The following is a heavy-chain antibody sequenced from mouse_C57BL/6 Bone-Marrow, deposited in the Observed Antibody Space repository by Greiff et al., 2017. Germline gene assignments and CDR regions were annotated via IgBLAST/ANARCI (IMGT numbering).Heavy chain of an antibody. V-gene: IGHV5-2*01. CDR1: EYEFPSHD. Sequence: EVKLMESGGGLVQPGESLKLSCESTEYEFPSHDMSWVRKTPEKRLELVAAINSDGGSTYYPDTMEGRFIISRDNAKKTLYLQMGSLKSEDTALYYCARGGGKDAMDYWGQGTAVPVSS. J-gene: IGHJ4*01. CDR3: ARGGGKDAMDY. CDR2: INSDGGST.